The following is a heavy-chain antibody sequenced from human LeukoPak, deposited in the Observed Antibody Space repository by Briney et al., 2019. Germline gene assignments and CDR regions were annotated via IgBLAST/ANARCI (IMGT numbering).Heavy chain of an antibody. CDR3: ARFPHLWVRGIFVVL. CDR2: INPTGST. J-gene: IGHJ4*02. V-gene: IGHV4-34*01. D-gene: IGHD3-10*01. CDR1: GGLQSVFS. Sequence: SDTLSLTCAVCGGLQSVFSWRWIRHPPGKGLEWIGEINPTGSTNYNPSLKSRVTISVDTSKNQFSLRLSSVTAADTALYYCARFPHLWVRGIFVVLWGQGMLVAVSS.